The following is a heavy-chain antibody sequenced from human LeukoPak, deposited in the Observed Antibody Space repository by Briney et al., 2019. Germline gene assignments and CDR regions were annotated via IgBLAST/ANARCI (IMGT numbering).Heavy chain of an antibody. J-gene: IGHJ4*02. Sequence: GGSPRLSCAASGFTFSDYYMSWIRQAPGKGLEWVSYISSSGSTIYYADSVKGRFTISRDNAKNSLYLQMNSLRAEDTAVYYCAAQYSSGWYSLYWGQGTLVTVSS. CDR2: ISSSGSTI. CDR1: GFTFSDYY. V-gene: IGHV3-11*01. D-gene: IGHD6-19*01. CDR3: AAQYSSGWYSLY.